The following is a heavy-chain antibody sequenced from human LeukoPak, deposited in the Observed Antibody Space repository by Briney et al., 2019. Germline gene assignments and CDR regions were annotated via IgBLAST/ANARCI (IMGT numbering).Heavy chain of an antibody. V-gene: IGHV1-46*01. CDR2: INPSGGST. CDR1: GYTFTSYY. D-gene: IGHD3-9*01. CDR3: ARDLDPDILTPTYPSFDY. Sequence: ASVKVSCKASGYTFTSYYMHWVRQAPGQGLEWMGIINPSGGSTSYAQKFQGRVTITADESTSTAYMELSSLRSEDTAVYYCARDLDPDILTPTYPSFDYWGQGTLVTVSS. J-gene: IGHJ4*02.